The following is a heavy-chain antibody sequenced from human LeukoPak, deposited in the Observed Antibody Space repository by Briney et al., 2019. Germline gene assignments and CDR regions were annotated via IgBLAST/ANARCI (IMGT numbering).Heavy chain of an antibody. J-gene: IGHJ6*02. CDR1: GDSISSYY. Sequence: SETLSLTCTVSGDSISSYYWSWIRQPPGRGLEWIGYVSYSGSTNYNPSLKSRVTISIDTSKNQFSLKLNSVTAADTAVYYCASSSLYLDGMDVWGQGTTVTVSS. CDR3: ASSSLYLDGMDV. V-gene: IGHV4-59*01. CDR2: VSYSGST.